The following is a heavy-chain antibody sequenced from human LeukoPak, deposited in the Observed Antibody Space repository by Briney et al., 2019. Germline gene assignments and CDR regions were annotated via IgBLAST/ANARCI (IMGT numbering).Heavy chain of an antibody. CDR1: GGSISSGSYY. CDR3: ARGGVVPAASGSFDY. V-gene: IGHV4-61*02. J-gene: IGHJ4*02. Sequence: PSQTLSLTCTVSGGSISSGSYYWSWIRQPAGKGLEWIGRIYTSGSTNYNPSLRSRVTMSVDTSENQFSLKLSSVTAADTAVYYCARGGVVPAASGSFDYWGQGTLVTVSS. D-gene: IGHD2-2*01. CDR2: IYTSGST.